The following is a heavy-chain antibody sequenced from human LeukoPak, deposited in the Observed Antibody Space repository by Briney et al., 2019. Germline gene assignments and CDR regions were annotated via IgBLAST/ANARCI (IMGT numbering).Heavy chain of an antibody. D-gene: IGHD2-21*01. Sequence: ASVKVSCKASGGTFSSYAISWVRQAPGQGLEWMGWISAYNGNTNYAQKLQGRVSMTTDTSTSTAYMELRSLRSDDTAVYHCARVWRTSPYYIDYWGQGTLVTVSS. CDR2: ISAYNGNT. CDR3: ARVWRTSPYYIDY. CDR1: GGTFSSYA. V-gene: IGHV1-18*01. J-gene: IGHJ4*02.